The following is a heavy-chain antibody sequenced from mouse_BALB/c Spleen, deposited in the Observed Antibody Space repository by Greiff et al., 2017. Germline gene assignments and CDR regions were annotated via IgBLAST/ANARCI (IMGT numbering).Heavy chain of an antibody. V-gene: IGHV1-18*01. Sequence: VQLKESGPELVKPGASVKIPCKASGYTFTDYNMDWVKQSHGKSLEWIGDINPNNGGTIYNQKFKGKATLTVDKSSSTAYMELRSLTSEDTAVYYCARLGSHYAMDYWGQGTSVTVSS. CDR1: GYTFTDYN. CDR3: ARLGSHYAMDY. J-gene: IGHJ4*01. CDR2: INPNNGGT. D-gene: IGHD1-1*01.